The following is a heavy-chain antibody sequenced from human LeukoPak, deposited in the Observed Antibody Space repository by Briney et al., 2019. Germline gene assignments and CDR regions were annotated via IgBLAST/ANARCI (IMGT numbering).Heavy chain of an antibody. V-gene: IGHV3-33*01. CDR1: GFTFSSYG. CDR3: ARDNGYSSGWYDY. Sequence: GASLRLSCAASGFTFSSYGMHWVRQAPGKGLEWVAVIWYDGSNKYYADSVKGRFTISRDNSKNTLYLQMNSLRAEDTAVYYCARDNGYSSGWYDYWGQGTLVTVSS. CDR2: IWYDGSNK. J-gene: IGHJ4*02. D-gene: IGHD6-19*01.